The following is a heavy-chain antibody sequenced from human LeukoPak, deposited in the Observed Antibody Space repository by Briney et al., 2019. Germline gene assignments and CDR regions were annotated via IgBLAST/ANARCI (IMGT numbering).Heavy chain of an antibody. CDR1: GYTFTSYY. D-gene: IGHD3-22*01. V-gene: IGHV1-46*01. CDR2: INPGGGST. CDR3: ARAAKITYSYDSSGDHYDY. Sequence: GASVKVSCKASGYTFTSYYMHWVRQAPGQGLEWMGIINPGGGSTSYAQKFQGRVTMTRDMSTSTVYMELSSPTSEDTAVYYCARAAKITYSYDSSGDHYDYWGQGTLVTVSS. J-gene: IGHJ4*02.